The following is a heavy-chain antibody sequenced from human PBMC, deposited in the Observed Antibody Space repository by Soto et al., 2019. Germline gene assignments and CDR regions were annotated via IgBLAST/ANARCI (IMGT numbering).Heavy chain of an antibody. D-gene: IGHD4-17*01. CDR3: AMDYGDRPEYFKH. V-gene: IGHV1-18*04. CDR1: GYTFTSYG. CDR2: ISPLKGRT. Sequence: QVQLVQSGPDLKRPGASMKVSCKASGYTFTSYGISWVRQAPGQGLEWMAWISPLKGRTQYSQKAQGRVTLRKDTSSTTAYMESTTLRVDDTAVYYCAMDYGDRPEYFKHWGQGALVTVS. J-gene: IGHJ1*01.